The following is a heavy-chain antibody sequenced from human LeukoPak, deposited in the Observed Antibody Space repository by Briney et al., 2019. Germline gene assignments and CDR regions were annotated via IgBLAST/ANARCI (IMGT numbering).Heavy chain of an antibody. CDR1: GFTFTNHW. J-gene: IGHJ4*02. Sequence: GGSLRLSCAVSGFTFTNHWMSWVRQAPGKGLEWVANINEDGSEKYYVDSVKGRFTISRDNAKKSLYLQMNSLRAEDTAVYYCAKDRYSGSYYGGRYFDYWGQGTLVTVSS. V-gene: IGHV3-7*01. CDR3: AKDRYSGSYYGGRYFDY. D-gene: IGHD1-26*01. CDR2: INEDGSEK.